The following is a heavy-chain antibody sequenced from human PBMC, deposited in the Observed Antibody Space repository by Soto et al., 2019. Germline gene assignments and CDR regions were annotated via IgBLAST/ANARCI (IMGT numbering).Heavy chain of an antibody. D-gene: IGHD6-19*01. CDR3: ARDLGWAFDS. CDR1: GFTFSTFS. V-gene: IGHV3-48*02. Sequence: EVQLVESGGGSVQPGGSLRLSCAASGFTFSTFSMNWVRQAPGRGLEWISYISGGGRPISYADSVKGRFTISRDNAKNSLYLQMDSLTHEDTSVYYSARDLGWAFDSWGQGTLVTVSS. J-gene: IGHJ4*02. CDR2: ISGGGRPI.